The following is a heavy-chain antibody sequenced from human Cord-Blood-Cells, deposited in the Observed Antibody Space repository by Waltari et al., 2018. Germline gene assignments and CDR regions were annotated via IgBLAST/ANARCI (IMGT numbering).Heavy chain of an antibody. CDR3: ARNLDYFDY. CDR1: GFTFSSYS. Sequence: EVQLVETGGGLVKPGGSLRLSCAASGFTFSSYSMNWVRQAPGKGLEWVSSISSSSSSYIYYADSVKGLFTSARDNAKNSLYLQMNSLRAEDTAVYYCARNLDYFDYWGQGTLVTVSS. D-gene: IGHD1-7*01. J-gene: IGHJ4*02. CDR2: ISSSSSSYI. V-gene: IGHV3-21*01.